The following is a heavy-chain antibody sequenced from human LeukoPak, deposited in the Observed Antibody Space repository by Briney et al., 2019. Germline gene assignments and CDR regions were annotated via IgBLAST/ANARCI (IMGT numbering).Heavy chain of an antibody. V-gene: IGHV3-43*02. D-gene: IGHD4/OR15-4a*01. CDR2: ISDDGDGT. CDR3: ATMGPLDY. Sequence: PGGSLRLSCAASGFNFDDSVMHWVRQAPGKGLEWVSLISDDGDGTYYADSVKGRFTISRDNRKNSLYLQMNSLRSEDTALYYCATMGPLDYWGQGTLVTVSS. J-gene: IGHJ4*02. CDR1: GFNFDDSV.